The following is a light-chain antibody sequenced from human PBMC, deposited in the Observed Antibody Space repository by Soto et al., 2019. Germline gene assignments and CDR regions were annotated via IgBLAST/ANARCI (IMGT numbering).Light chain of an antibody. Sequence: EIVLTQSPGTLSLSPGERDTLSCRASQSVSSSYLAWYQQKPGQAPRLLIYGASSRATGIPDRFSGSGSGTDFTLTISRLEPEDLAMYYCHQYGSSPPTFGGGTKLDIK. CDR3: HQYGSSPPT. CDR1: QSVSSSY. J-gene: IGKJ4*01. V-gene: IGKV3-20*01. CDR2: GAS.